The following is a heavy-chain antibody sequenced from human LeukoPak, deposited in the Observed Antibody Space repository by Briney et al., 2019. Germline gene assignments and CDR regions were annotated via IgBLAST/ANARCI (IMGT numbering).Heavy chain of an antibody. CDR3: VREGDGYKYYDY. CDR2: INPDSGGT. CDR1: GYRFIANY. Sequence: GASVKVSCKASGYRFIANYVHWVRQAPGQGLEWMGYINPDSGGTHNAQKFQGWIAMTRDTSISTAYVELSRLTYDDTVVYFCVREGDGYKYYDYWGQGTLVTVSS. V-gene: IGHV1-2*04. D-gene: IGHD5-12*01. J-gene: IGHJ4*02.